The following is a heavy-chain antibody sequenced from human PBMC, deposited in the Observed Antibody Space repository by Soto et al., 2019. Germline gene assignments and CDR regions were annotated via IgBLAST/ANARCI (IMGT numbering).Heavy chain of an antibody. V-gene: IGHV3-30-3*01. D-gene: IGHD3-3*01. CDR2: ISYDGSNK. CDR1: GFTFSSYA. CDR3: ARDPGGTDFAAWTYYFDY. J-gene: IGHJ4*02. Sequence: QVQLVESGGGVVQPGRSLRLSCAASGFTFSSYAMHWVRQAPGKGLEWVAVISYDGSNKYYADSVKGRFTISRDNSKNTLSLQMNSLRAEDTAVYYCARDPGGTDFAAWTYYFDYWGQGTLVTVSS.